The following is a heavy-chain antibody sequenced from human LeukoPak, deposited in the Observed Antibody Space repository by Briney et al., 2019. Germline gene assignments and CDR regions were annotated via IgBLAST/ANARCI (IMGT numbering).Heavy chain of an antibody. Sequence: PGGSLRLSCAASGFTFSDYYMSWMRQAPGKGLEWVSAIGASGGGTYYADSVKGRFTISRDNFKNTLYLQLNSLRAEDTAVYYCAKDGYCSSTNCYPAPYWGQGTLVTVSS. D-gene: IGHD2-2*03. CDR1: GFTFSDYY. V-gene: IGHV3-23*01. CDR3: AKDGYCSSTNCYPAPY. CDR2: IGASGGGT. J-gene: IGHJ4*02.